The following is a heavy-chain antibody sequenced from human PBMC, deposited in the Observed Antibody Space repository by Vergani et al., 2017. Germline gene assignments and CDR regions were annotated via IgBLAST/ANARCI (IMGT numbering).Heavy chain of an antibody. CDR3: AKVDVVVPAAQGYFDY. D-gene: IGHD2-2*01. Sequence: EVQLVESGGGLAPPGGSLRLSCAASGFTFSNYWMSWVRQAPGKGLEWLANIKQDGSEQYYVDSVKGRFTIFRDNAEKSVYLQMKSLRADEVTAVYFCAKVDVVVPAAQGYFDYWGQGTLITVSS. CDR1: GFTFSNYW. CDR2: IKQDGSEQ. J-gene: IGHJ4*02. V-gene: IGHV3-7*03.